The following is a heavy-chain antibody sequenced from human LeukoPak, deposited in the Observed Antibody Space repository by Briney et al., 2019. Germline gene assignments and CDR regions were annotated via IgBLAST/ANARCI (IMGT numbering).Heavy chain of an antibody. J-gene: IGHJ4*02. V-gene: IGHV3-23*01. CDR3: AKTGDYYDGDDY. D-gene: IGHD3-22*01. CDR1: GFTFSSYA. Sequence: PGGTLRLSCAASGFTFSSYAMSWVRQAPGKGLEWVSAISGSGGSTYNADSVKGRFTTSRDNSKNTLYLQMNSLGAEDTAVYYCAKTGDYYDGDDYWGQGTLVTVS. CDR2: ISGSGGST.